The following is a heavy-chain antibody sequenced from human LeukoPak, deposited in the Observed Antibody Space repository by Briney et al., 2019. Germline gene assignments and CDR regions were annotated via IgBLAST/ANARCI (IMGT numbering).Heavy chain of an antibody. J-gene: IGHJ4*02. Sequence: GGSLRLSCAASGFTFSDYYMSWIRQAPGKGLEWVSYISSSGSTIYYADSVKGGFTISRDNAKNSLYLQMNSLRAEDTAVCYCARDMGAYYYDSSGYYQLDYWGQGTLVTVSS. CDR3: ARDMGAYYYDSSGYYQLDY. CDR2: ISSSGSTI. CDR1: GFTFSDYY. V-gene: IGHV3-11*04. D-gene: IGHD3-22*01.